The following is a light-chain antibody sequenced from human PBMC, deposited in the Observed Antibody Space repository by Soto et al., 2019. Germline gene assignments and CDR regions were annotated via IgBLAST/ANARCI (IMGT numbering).Light chain of an antibody. CDR1: QSISNF. Sequence: DIQMTQSPSSLSASVGDRVTITCRASQSISNFLNWYQQKPGKTPKLLIYAASSLQSVVPSRFSGSGSGTDFTLTISSLQPEDFATYHCQQSYGTPHTFGGGTKVEIK. CDR3: QQSYGTPHT. J-gene: IGKJ4*01. V-gene: IGKV1-39*01. CDR2: AAS.